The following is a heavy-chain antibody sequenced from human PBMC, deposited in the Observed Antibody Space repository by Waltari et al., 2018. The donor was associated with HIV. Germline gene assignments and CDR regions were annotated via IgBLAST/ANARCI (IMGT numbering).Heavy chain of an antibody. CDR3: ARIESSYYFDY. CDR2: INPNRGGT. V-gene: IGHV1-2*02. CDR1: GYTFTGYY. J-gene: IGHJ4*02. D-gene: IGHD6-6*01. Sequence: QVQLVQSGAEVKKPGASVKVSCKASGYTFTGYYMHWVRQAPGKGLEWMGWINPNRGGTNYAQKFQGRVTMTRDTSISTAYMELSRLRSDDTAVYYCARIESSYYFDYWGQGTLVTVSS.